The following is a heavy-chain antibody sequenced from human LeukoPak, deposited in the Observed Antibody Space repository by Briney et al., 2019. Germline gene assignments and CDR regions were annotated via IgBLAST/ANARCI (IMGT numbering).Heavy chain of an antibody. Sequence: GGSLRLSCAASGFTVSSNYMSWVRQAPGKGLEWVSVIYSGGSTYYADSVKGRFTISRDNSKNTLYLQMNSLRAEDTAVYYCARDPQGHYDILTGYPTYYFDYWGQGTLVTVSS. CDR2: IYSGGST. CDR3: ARDPQGHYDILTGYPTYYFDY. V-gene: IGHV3-66*01. CDR1: GFTVSSNY. D-gene: IGHD3-9*01. J-gene: IGHJ4*02.